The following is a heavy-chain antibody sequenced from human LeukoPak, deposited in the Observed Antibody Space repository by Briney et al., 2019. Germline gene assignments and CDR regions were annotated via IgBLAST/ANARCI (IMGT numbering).Heavy chain of an antibody. CDR2: IIPIFGTA. J-gene: IGHJ4*02. CDR1: GGTFSSYA. V-gene: IGHV1-69*06. CDR3: ARGRDGYNPFDY. D-gene: IGHD5-24*01. Sequence: VASVKVSCKASGGTFSSYAISWVRQAPGQGLEWMGGIIPIFGTANYAQKFQGRVTITADKSTSTAYMELSSLRSEDTAVYYCARGRDGYNPFDYWGQGTLVTVSS.